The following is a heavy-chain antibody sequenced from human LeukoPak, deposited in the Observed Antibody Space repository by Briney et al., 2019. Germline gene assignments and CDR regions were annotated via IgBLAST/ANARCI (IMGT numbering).Heavy chain of an antibody. CDR2: INHSGST. Sequence: SETLSLTCAVYGGSFSGYYWSWIRQPPGKGLEWIGEINHSGSTNYNPSLKSRVTISVDTSKNQFSLKLSSVTAADTAVYYCARTMRWLGTLDYWGQGTLVTVSS. V-gene: IGHV4-34*01. CDR1: GGSFSGYY. D-gene: IGHD6-19*01. J-gene: IGHJ4*02. CDR3: ARTMRWLGTLDY.